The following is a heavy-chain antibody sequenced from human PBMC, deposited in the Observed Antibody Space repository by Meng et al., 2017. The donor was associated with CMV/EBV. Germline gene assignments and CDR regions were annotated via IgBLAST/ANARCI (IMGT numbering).Heavy chain of an antibody. CDR2: IYTSGRT. V-gene: IGHV4-4*07. CDR3: ARDRFTNDFWSGYYANYYYYYGMDV. D-gene: IGHD3-3*01. Sequence: WRSLGQTAVEGLECIGRIYTSGRTSYSPSVKSRVTISVDTSKNQFSLKLCSLTAADTAVYYCARDRFTNDFWSGYYANYYYYYGMDVWGQGTTVTVS. J-gene: IGHJ6*02.